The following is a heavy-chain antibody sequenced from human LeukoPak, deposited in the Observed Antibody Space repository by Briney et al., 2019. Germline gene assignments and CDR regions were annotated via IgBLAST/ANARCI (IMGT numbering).Heavy chain of an antibody. J-gene: IGHJ5*02. CDR2: IIPIFGTA. V-gene: IGHV1-69*13. Sequence: GASVKVSCKASGYTFTSYGISWVRQAPGQGLEWMGGIIPIFGTANYAQKFQGRVTITADESTSTAYMELSSLRSEDTAVYYCARSWFGEPHKRWFDPWGQGTLVTVSS. D-gene: IGHD3-10*01. CDR3: ARSWFGEPHKRWFDP. CDR1: GYTFTSYG.